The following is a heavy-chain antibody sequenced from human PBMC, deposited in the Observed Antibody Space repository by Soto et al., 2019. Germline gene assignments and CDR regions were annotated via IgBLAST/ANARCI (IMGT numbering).Heavy chain of an antibody. V-gene: IGHV4-39*01. CDR1: GCSISSSSYY. Sequence: PSGTRSLTCPVSGCSISSSSYYWGWIRQPPGKGLGWIGSIYYSGSTYYNPSLKSRVTISVDTSKNQFSLKLSSVTAADTAVYYCARHGYLYCSSTSCYNKWFDPWGQGTLVTVSS. D-gene: IGHD2-2*02. J-gene: IGHJ5*02. CDR3: ARHGYLYCSSTSCYNKWFDP. CDR2: IYYSGST.